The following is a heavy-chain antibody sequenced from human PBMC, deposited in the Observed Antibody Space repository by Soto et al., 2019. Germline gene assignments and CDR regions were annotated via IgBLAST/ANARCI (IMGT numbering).Heavy chain of an antibody. D-gene: IGHD6-13*01. J-gene: IGHJ4*02. V-gene: IGHV3-30*18. CDR1: GFTFSSYG. CDR3: AKDSDSWYYFDY. CDR2: ISYDGSNK. Sequence: QVQLVESGGGVVQPGRSLRLSCAASGFTFSSYGMHWVRQAPGKGLEWVAVISYDGSNKYYADSVKGRFTISRDNSKNTLYLQMNCLRAEDTAVYYCAKDSDSWYYFDYWGQGTLVTVSS.